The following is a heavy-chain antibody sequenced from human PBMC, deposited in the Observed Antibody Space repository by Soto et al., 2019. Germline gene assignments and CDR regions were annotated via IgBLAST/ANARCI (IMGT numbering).Heavy chain of an antibody. D-gene: IGHD1-26*01. CDR3: AKWEGLGSDYYYYAMDV. Sequence: SETLSLTCTVSGGSISSGGYYWTWIRQHPGKGLEWIAYIYHSGYTFYNPSLKSRVTMSVDTSKNQFSLKLRSVTAADTAVYYCAKWEGLGSDYYYYAMDVWGQGTTVTAP. CDR1: GGSISSGGYY. V-gene: IGHV4-31*03. J-gene: IGHJ6*02. CDR2: IYHSGYT.